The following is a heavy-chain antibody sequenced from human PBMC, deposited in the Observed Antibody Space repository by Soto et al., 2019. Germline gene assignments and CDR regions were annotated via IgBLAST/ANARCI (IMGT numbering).Heavy chain of an antibody. D-gene: IGHD1-26*01. CDR2: ISLNSGDI. CDR3: ATLAATTY. J-gene: IGHJ4*01. V-gene: IGHV3-9*01. Sequence: LRLSCVASGITFDKYAMHWVRQAPGKGLEWVSGISLNSGDIGYADSVKGRFTISRDNTRNSLYLQMNSLRAEDTALYYCATLAATTYWGQGTLVTVSS. CDR1: GITFDKYA.